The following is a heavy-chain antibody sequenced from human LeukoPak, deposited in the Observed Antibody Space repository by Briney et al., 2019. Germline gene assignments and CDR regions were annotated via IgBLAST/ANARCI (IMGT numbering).Heavy chain of an antibody. CDR3: ARDQTLGYCSSTSCSNFDY. D-gene: IGHD2-2*01. CDR2: ISSSSSYI. V-gene: IGHV3-21*01. CDR1: GFTFSSFT. J-gene: IGHJ4*02. Sequence: GGSLRLSCAASGFTFSSFTMNWVRQAPGKGLEWVSSISSSSSYIYYADSVKGRFTISRDNAKNSLYLQMNSLRAEDTAVYYCARDQTLGYCSSTSCSNFDYWGQGTLVTVSS.